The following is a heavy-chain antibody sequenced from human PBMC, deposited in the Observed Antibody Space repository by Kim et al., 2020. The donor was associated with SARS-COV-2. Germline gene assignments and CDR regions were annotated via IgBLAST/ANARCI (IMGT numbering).Heavy chain of an antibody. D-gene: IGHD6-6*01. Sequence: SETLSLTCTVSGGSISSYYWSWIRQPPGKGLEWIGYIYYSGSTNYNPSLKSRVTISVDTSKNQFSLKLSSVTAADTAVYYCARGRKIAAHFRWFDPWGQGTLVTVSS. J-gene: IGHJ5*02. CDR1: GGSISSYY. CDR2: IYYSGST. CDR3: ARGRKIAAHFRWFDP. V-gene: IGHV4-59*01.